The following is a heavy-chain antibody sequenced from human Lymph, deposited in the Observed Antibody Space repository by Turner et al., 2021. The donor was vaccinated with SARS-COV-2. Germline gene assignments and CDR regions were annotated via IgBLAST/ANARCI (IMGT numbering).Heavy chain of an antibody. CDR2: MNPNSGNT. Sequence: QVQLVQSGAEVKKPGASVTVSCKAPGYTFTSYDIKWVRQATGQGLEWMGWMNPNSGNTGYAQKFQGRVTMTRNTSISTAYMELSSLRSEDTAVYYCARGRYSGGGMDVWGQGTTVTVSS. J-gene: IGHJ6*02. D-gene: IGHD1-26*01. CDR3: ARGRYSGGGMDV. CDR1: GYTFTSYD. V-gene: IGHV1-8*02.